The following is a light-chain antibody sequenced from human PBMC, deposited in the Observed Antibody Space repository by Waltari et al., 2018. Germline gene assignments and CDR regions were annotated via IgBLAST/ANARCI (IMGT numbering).Light chain of an antibody. CDR3: SSYAGSTYV. V-gene: IGLV2-8*01. J-gene: IGLJ1*01. Sequence: ALTQPPSASGSPGQSVTISCTGTSTDVGGYKYVTWYQHHPGKAPKVMIYEVSKRPSGVPDRFSGSKSGNTASLTVSGLQAEDEADYYCSSYAGSTYVFGTGTKVTVL. CDR1: STDVGGYKY. CDR2: EVS.